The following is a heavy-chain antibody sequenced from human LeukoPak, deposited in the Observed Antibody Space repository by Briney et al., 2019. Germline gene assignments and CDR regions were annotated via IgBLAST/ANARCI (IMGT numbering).Heavy chain of an antibody. CDR2: IYYSGST. V-gene: IGHV4-30-4*08. D-gene: IGHD3-9*01. CDR3: ARAAEVRYFDWLSPFDY. CDR1: GGSVSSNIYY. J-gene: IGHJ4*02. Sequence: PSETLSLTCTVSGGSVSSNIYYWNWIRQPPGKGLEWIGYIYYSGSTYYNPSLKSRVTISVDTSKNQFSLKLSSVTAADTAVYYCARAAEVRYFDWLSPFDYWGQGTLVTVSS.